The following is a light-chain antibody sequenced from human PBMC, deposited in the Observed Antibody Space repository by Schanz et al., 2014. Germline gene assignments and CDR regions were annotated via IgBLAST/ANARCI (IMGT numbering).Light chain of an antibody. CDR1: QSVSSY. V-gene: IGKV3-20*01. J-gene: IGKJ2*01. Sequence: EIVLTQSPATLSLSPGERATLSCRASQSVSSYLTWYQQKPGQAPRLLIYRASSRATGIPDRFSGSGSGTDFTLTISRLEPEDFAVYYCQQYGSSPMYTFGQGTKVEIK. CDR3: QQYGSSPMYT. CDR2: RAS.